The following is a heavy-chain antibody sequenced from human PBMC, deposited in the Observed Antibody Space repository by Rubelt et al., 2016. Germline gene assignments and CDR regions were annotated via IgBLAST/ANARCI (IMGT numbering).Heavy chain of an antibody. D-gene: IGHD5-18*01. Sequence: QLVESGGGVVQPGKSLRLSCAASGFTFSSYAMHWVRQAPGKGLEWVAVISYDGSKKNYADSVKGRFTISRDNSKSTLYLQMNSLRAEDTAVYYCAKDSSVDTAMVSGMDVWGQGTTVTVSS. J-gene: IGHJ6*02. CDR3: AKDSSVDTAMVSGMDV. CDR1: GFTFSSYA. V-gene: IGHV3-30-3*01. CDR2: ISYDGSKK.